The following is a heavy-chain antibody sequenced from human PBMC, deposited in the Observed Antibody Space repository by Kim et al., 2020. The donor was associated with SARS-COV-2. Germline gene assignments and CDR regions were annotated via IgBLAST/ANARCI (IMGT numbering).Heavy chain of an antibody. Sequence: SETLSLTCGVSGDSIRYYYWSWIRQPPGKELEWIGYIYHTGNTNYNPSLKSRVTISVDTSKNQFSLKLTSVTAADTAVSYCASLAAGYGLDVWGQGTTVTVSS. D-gene: IGHD6-13*01. CDR2: IYHTGNT. CDR3: ASLAAGYGLDV. CDR1: GDSIRYYY. V-gene: IGHV4-59*01. J-gene: IGHJ6*02.